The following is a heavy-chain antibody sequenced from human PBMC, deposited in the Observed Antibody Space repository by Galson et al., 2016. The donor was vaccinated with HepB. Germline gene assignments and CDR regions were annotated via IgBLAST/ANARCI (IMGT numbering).Heavy chain of an antibody. CDR3: AKQSRDRMSIDHDFWSGALDN. CDR1: GFTFSDFG. Sequence: SLRLSCAASGFTFSDFGMHWVRQTPGKGLEWVAVISYDGRNEYYADSVKGRFTVSRDNSKNTPYLQMNSLRGEETAVYYCAKQSRDRMSIDHDFWSGALDNWGQGTLVTVST. CDR2: ISYDGRNE. V-gene: IGHV3-30*18. J-gene: IGHJ4*02. D-gene: IGHD3-3*01.